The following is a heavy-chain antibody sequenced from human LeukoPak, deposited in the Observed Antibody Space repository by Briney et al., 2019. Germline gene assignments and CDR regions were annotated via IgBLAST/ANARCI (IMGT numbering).Heavy chain of an antibody. D-gene: IGHD2-15*01. CDR1: GGTFSSYA. Sequence: ASVKVSCKASGGTFSSYAISWVRQAPGQGLEWMGGIIPIFGTANYAQKFQGRVTITADESTSTAYMELSSLRSEDTAVYYCARTQWSFIWFYGMDVWGQGTTVTVSS. CDR2: IIPIFGTA. V-gene: IGHV1-69*01. CDR3: ARTQWSFIWFYGMDV. J-gene: IGHJ6*02.